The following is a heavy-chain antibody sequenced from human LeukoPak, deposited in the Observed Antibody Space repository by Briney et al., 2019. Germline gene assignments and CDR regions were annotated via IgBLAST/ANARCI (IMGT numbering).Heavy chain of an antibody. V-gene: IGHV4-30-4*08. Sequence: PSQTVSLTCTVSGGSISSGDYYWSWIRQPPGKGLEWIGYIYYSGSTYYNPSLKSRVTISVDTSKNQFSLKLSSVTAADTAVYYCARDLRGGSLYDAFDIWGQGTMVTVSS. CDR2: IYYSGST. J-gene: IGHJ3*02. D-gene: IGHD3-10*01. CDR3: ARDLRGGSLYDAFDI. CDR1: GGSISSGDYY.